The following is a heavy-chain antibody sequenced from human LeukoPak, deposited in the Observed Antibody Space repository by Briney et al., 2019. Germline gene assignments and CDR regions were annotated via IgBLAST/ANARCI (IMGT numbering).Heavy chain of an antibody. CDR3: ATGPPLAGWFDP. D-gene: IGHD1-14*01. CDR2: IYTSGST. V-gene: IGHV4-61*02. Sequence: SETLSLTCTVSGGSISSGSYYWSWIRQPAGKGLEWIGRIYTSGSTNYNPSLKSRVTISVDTSKNQFSLRLSSVTAADTAVYYCATGPPLAGWFDPWGQGTLVTVSS. J-gene: IGHJ5*02. CDR1: GGSISSGSYY.